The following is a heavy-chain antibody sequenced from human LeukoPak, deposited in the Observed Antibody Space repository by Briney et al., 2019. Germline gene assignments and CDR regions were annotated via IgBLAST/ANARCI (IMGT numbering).Heavy chain of an antibody. V-gene: IGHV3-30*02. J-gene: IGHJ4*01. CDR1: GFTFSYYG. CDR3: ANLPYNWNTHFDDY. CDR2: VASDGNFR. D-gene: IGHD1-1*01. Sequence: PGGSLRLSCAASGFTFSYYGMHWVRQAPGKGLEWVAYVASDGNFRDYVDSVKGRFTVSRDNSKDTLYLQIDSLRTEDTGVYYCANLPYNWNTHFDDYWGHGTLVTVSS.